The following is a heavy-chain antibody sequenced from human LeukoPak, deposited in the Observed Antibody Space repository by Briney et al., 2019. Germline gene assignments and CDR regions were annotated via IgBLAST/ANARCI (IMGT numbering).Heavy chain of an antibody. V-gene: IGHV3-48*01. D-gene: IGHD5/OR15-5a*01. CDR3: ARALETVYYFDY. CDR2: ISSSSSSI. CDR1: GFTFSTYG. J-gene: IGHJ4*02. Sequence: GGSLRLSSAASGFTFSTYGMNWVRQAPGKGLEWISYISSSSSSIYYADSVKGRVTISRDNAKNSLYLQMNSLRAEDTAVYYCARALETVYYFDYWGLGTLVTVSS.